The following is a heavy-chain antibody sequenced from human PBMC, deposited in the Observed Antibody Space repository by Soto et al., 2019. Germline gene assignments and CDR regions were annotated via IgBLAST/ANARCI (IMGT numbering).Heavy chain of an antibody. V-gene: IGHV3-23*01. CDR3: AKFPNRGSYYGSDY. CDR2: ISGSGGST. Sequence: GGSLRLSCAASGFTFSSYAMSWVRQAPGKGLEWVSAISGSGGSTYYADSVKGRFTISRDNSKNTLYLQMNSLRAEDTAVYYCAKFPNRGSYYGSDYWGQGTLVTVSS. CDR1: GFTFSSYA. J-gene: IGHJ4*02. D-gene: IGHD1-26*01.